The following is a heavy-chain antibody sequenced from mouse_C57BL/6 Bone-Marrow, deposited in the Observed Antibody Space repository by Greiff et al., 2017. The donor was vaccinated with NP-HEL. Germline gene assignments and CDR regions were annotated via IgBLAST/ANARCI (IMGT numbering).Heavy chain of an antibody. J-gene: IGHJ3*01. CDR2: IYPGSGNT. CDR1: GYTFTDYY. V-gene: IGHV1-76*01. Sequence: VKLMESGAELVRPGASVKLSCKASGYTFTDYYINWVKQRPGQGLEWIARIYPGSGNTYYNEKFKGKATLTAEKSSSTAYMQLSSLTSEDSAVYFCARWAYWGQGTLVTVSA. CDR3: ARWAY.